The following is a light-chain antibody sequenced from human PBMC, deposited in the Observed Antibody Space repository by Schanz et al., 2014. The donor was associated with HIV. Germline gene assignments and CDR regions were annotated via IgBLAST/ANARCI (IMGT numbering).Light chain of an antibody. V-gene: IGKV3-15*01. CDR2: DTS. CDR3: QQYNNWPPVT. J-gene: IGKJ5*01. CDR1: QDINRN. Sequence: EIVMTQSPATLSVSPGEGATLSCRASQDINRNLAWYLQKPGQAPKLLIYDTSTRATGVPARFSGSRSGTDFTLTISSLQSEDFAVYYCQQYNNWPPVTFGQGTRLDLK.